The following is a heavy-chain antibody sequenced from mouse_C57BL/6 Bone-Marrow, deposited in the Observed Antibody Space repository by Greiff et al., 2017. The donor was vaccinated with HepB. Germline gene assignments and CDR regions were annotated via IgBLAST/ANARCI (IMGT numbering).Heavy chain of an antibody. V-gene: IGHV1-69*01. CDR3: ARLGDYDEEGAWFAY. D-gene: IGHD2-4*01. CDR1: GYTFTSYW. Sequence: VQLQQPGAELVMPGASVKLSCKASGYTFTSYWMHWVKQRPGQGLEWIGEIDPSDSYTNYNQKFKGKSTLTVDKSSSTAYMQLSSLTSEDSAVYYCARLGDYDEEGAWFAYWGQGTLVTVSA. CDR2: IDPSDSYT. J-gene: IGHJ3*01.